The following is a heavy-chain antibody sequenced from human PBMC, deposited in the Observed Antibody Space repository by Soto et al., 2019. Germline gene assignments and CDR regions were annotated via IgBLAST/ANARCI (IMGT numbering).Heavy chain of an antibody. J-gene: IGHJ3*01. V-gene: IGHV3-15*01. D-gene: IGHD2-2*01. Sequence: EVQLVESGGGLVKAGGSLRLSCAASGFTFSNAWMSWVRQAPGKGLEWVGRFKSRTDGETTDYAAPVKGRFTISRDDSKNTLYLQMNSLKTEDTAVYFCTTQFSVVPGASDPFDLWGQGTMVTVSS. CDR3: TTQFSVVPGASDPFDL. CDR2: FKSRTDGETT. CDR1: GFTFSNAW.